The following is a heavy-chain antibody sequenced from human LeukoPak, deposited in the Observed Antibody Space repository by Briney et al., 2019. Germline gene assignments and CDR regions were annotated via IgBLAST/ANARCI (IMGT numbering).Heavy chain of an antibody. V-gene: IGHV3-48*04. CDR3: ARDSSYDFWSGYQDNWFDP. D-gene: IGHD3-3*01. CDR2: IRDSGNEM. J-gene: IGHJ5*02. Sequence: QAGGSLRLSCAASGFIFSNDPMNWVRQAPGKGPEWISNIRDSGNEMFYADSVKGRFTISRDDARNTLYLQMDSLRAEDTAVYYCARDSSYDFWSGYQDNWFDPWGQGTLVTVSS. CDR1: GFIFSNDP.